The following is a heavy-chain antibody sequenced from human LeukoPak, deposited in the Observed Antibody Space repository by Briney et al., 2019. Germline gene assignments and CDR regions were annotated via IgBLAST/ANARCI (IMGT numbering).Heavy chain of an antibody. D-gene: IGHD4-17*01. Sequence: GGSLRLSCAASGFIFRDYGMHWVRQAPGKGLEWVAVIWSDGSNKYYADSVKGRFTISRDNSKNTLFLEMNSLRAEDTALYYCAKDLSGFQRYGDYWGQGTLVTVSS. CDR3: AKDLSGFQRYGDY. CDR1: GFIFRDYG. V-gene: IGHV3-30*02. CDR2: IWSDGSNK. J-gene: IGHJ4*02.